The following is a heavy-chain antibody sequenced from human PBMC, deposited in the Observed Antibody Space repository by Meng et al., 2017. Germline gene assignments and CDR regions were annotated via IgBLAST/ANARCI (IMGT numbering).Heavy chain of an antibody. Sequence: GRPGGCGGGVKQPGASVKDSCKASGNTFTGYYMHWVGQAPGQGLEWMGWINPNSGGTNYAQKFQGRVTMTRDTSISTAYMELSRLRSDDTAVYYCARGGYSSGVRVRHWFDPWGQGTLVTVSS. V-gene: IGHV1-2*02. J-gene: IGHJ5*02. CDR3: ARGGYSSGVRVRHWFDP. D-gene: IGHD6-25*01. CDR2: INPNSGGT. CDR1: GNTFTGYY.